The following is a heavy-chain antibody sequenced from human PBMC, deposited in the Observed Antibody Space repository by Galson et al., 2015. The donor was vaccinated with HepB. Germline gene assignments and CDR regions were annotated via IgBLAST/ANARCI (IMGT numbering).Heavy chain of an antibody. Sequence: SETLSLTCAVYGGSFSGYHWSWIRQPPGKGLEWIGEINHSGSTNYNPSLKSRVTISVDTSKNQFSLKLSSVTAADTAVYYCARGRVTTIVVVNYYYYMDVWGKGTTVTVPS. J-gene: IGHJ6*03. CDR3: ARGRVTTIVVVNYYYYMDV. D-gene: IGHD3-22*01. V-gene: IGHV4-34*01. CDR1: GGSFSGYH. CDR2: INHSGST.